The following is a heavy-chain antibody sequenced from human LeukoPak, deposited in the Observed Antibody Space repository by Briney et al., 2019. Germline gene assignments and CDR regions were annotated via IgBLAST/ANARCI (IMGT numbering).Heavy chain of an antibody. D-gene: IGHD5-18*01. CDR1: DFTFSSYD. Sequence: PGRSLRLSCAASDFTFSSYDIHWVRQAPGKGLEWVAVISPDGNNRNYADSVKGRFTISRDNSKNTLYLQMNRLRVEDTAVYYCACQWIQLWGGIWGQGTMVTVSS. CDR2: ISPDGNNR. J-gene: IGHJ3*02. V-gene: IGHV3-30*03. CDR3: ACQWIQLWGGI.